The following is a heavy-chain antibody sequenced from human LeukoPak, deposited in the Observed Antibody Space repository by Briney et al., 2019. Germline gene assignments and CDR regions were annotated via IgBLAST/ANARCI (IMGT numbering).Heavy chain of an antibody. Sequence: YPSETLSLTCTVSGGSISSGNYYWSWIRQPAGKGLEWIGHIYTSGSTNYNPSLKSRVTISVDTSKNQFSLKLSSVTAADTAIYYCTREYGFMTTVFHAFDIWGQGTMVTVSS. V-gene: IGHV4-61*09. CDR1: GGSISSGNYY. CDR3: TREYGFMTTVFHAFDI. J-gene: IGHJ3*02. D-gene: IGHD4-17*01. CDR2: IYTSGST.